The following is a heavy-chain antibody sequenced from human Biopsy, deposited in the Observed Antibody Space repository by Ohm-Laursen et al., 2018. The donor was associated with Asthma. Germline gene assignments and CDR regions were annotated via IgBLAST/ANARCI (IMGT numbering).Heavy chain of an antibody. CDR2: ISWNSGTI. D-gene: IGHD1-20*01. V-gene: IGHV3-9*01. CDR1: GFSFDDYA. Sequence: SLRLSCAASGFSFDDYAMFWVRQAPGKGLEWVPGISWNSGTIGYADSVKGRFTFSRDNSQNTLSLEMNSLRVEDTAVYYCARDLRSDNWNPWGMDVWGLGTTVTVAS. CDR3: ARDLRSDNWNPWGMDV. J-gene: IGHJ6*02.